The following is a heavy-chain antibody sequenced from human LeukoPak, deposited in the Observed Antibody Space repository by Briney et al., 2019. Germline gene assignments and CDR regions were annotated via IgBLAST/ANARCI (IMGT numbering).Heavy chain of an antibody. Sequence: GGSLRLSCAASGFTFSSYGMHWVRQAPGKGLEWVAAISYDGSNKYYADSVKGRFTISRDNSKNTLYLQMNSLRAEDTAVYYCAKDMGSYGMDVWGQGTTVTVSS. V-gene: IGHV3-30*18. CDR2: ISYDGSNK. CDR3: AKDMGSYGMDV. CDR1: GFTFSSYG. D-gene: IGHD3-10*01. J-gene: IGHJ6*02.